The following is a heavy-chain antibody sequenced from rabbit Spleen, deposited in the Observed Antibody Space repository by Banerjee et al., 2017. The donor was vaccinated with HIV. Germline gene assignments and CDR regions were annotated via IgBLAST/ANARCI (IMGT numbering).Heavy chain of an antibody. D-gene: IGHD4-2*01. CDR2: IDVIKSGNT. CDR1: GFSFISGYY. V-gene: IGHV1S40*01. J-gene: IGHJ4*01. Sequence: QSLEESGGDLVKPGTSLTLTCTASGFSFISGYYMCWVRQAPGKGLEWIACIDVIKSGNTYYASWAKGRFTISKTSSTTVTLQMTSLTAADTATYFCTRDAAGREDFNLWGPGTLVTVS. CDR3: TRDAAGREDFNL.